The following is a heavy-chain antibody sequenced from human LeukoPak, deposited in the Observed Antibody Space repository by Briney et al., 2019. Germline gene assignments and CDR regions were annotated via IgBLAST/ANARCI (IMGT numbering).Heavy chain of an antibody. CDR1: GGTFSSYA. D-gene: IGHD6-13*01. J-gene: IGHJ6*03. Sequence: SVKVSCKASGGTFSSYAISWVRQAPGQGLEWMGGIIPIFGTANYAQKFQGRVTITADESTSTAYMELSSVTAADTAVYYCARVALAAAGQRPYYYYYMDVWGKGTTVTVSS. CDR3: ARVALAAAGQRPYYYYYMDV. V-gene: IGHV1-69*01. CDR2: IIPIFGTA.